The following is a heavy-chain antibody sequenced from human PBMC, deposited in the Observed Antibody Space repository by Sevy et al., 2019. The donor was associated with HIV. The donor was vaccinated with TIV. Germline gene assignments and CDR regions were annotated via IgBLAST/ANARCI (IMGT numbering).Heavy chain of an antibody. CDR2: IKSKTDGGTT. J-gene: IGHJ4*02. D-gene: IGHD2-15*01. V-gene: IGHV3-15*07. Sequence: GGSLRLSCAASGFTFSNAWMNWVRQAPGKGLEWVGRIKSKTDGGTTDYAAPGKGRFTISRDDSKNTLYLQMNSLKTEDTAVYYCTTDRYCSGGSCYSPNFDYWGQGTLVTVSS. CDR3: TTDRYCSGGSCYSPNFDY. CDR1: GFTFSNAW.